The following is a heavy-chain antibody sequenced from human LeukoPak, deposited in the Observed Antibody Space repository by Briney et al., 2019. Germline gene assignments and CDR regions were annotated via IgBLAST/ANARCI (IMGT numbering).Heavy chain of an antibody. J-gene: IGHJ6*04. Sequence: GASVKVSCKASGGTFSSYAISWVRQAPGQGLEWMGGIIPIFGTANYAQKFQGRVTITADKSTSTAYMELSRLRSDDTAVYYCARNLRSSYSHDRSGPGDVWGKGTTVTVSS. D-gene: IGHD3-22*01. CDR1: GGTFSSYA. V-gene: IGHV1-69*06. CDR2: IIPIFGTA. CDR3: ARNLRSSYSHDRSGPGDV.